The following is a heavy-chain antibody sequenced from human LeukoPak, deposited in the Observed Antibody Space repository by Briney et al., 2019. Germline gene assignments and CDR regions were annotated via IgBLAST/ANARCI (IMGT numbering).Heavy chain of an antibody. V-gene: IGHV3-66*01. J-gene: IGHJ6*03. Sequence: GGSLRLSCIVSGFTVSSNYMSWVRQAPGKGLEWVSIIDSGGSTYYSDSVKDRFTISRDNSKNTLYLQMNSLRAEDTAVYYCVRDNPPDCSSTSCYKGFYYYYMDVWGKGTTVTVSS. CDR1: GFTVSSNY. CDR3: VRDNPPDCSSTSCYKGFYYYYMDV. CDR2: IDSGGST. D-gene: IGHD2-2*02.